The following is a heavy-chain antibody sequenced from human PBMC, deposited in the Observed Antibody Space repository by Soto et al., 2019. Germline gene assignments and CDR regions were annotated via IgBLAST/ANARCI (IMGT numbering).Heavy chain of an antibody. CDR2: INPNSGGT. V-gene: IGHV1-2*04. Sequence: ASVKVSCKASGYTFTGYYMHWVRQAPGQGLGWMGWINPNSGGTNYAQKFQGWVTMTRDTSISTAYMELSRLRSDDTAVYYCARGTSTASSGWYVYWGQGTLVTVSS. CDR1: GYTFTGYY. CDR3: ARGTSTASSGWYVY. J-gene: IGHJ4*02. D-gene: IGHD6-19*01.